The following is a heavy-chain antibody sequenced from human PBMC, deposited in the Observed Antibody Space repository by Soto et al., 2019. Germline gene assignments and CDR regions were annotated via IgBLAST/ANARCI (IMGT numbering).Heavy chain of an antibody. CDR1: GFTFSSYA. Sequence: GGSLRLSCAASGFTFSSYAMSWVRQAPGKGLEWVSVIRGSGSSTYYADSVKGRFTISRDNSKDTLYLQMNSLRAEDTAVYYCARGGGVVVAATYLDYWGQGTLVTVSS. J-gene: IGHJ4*02. CDR3: ARGGGVVVAATYLDY. D-gene: IGHD2-15*01. V-gene: IGHV3-23*01. CDR2: IRGSGSST.